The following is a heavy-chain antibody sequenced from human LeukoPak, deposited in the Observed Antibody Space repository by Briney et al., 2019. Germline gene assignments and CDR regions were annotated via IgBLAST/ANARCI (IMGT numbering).Heavy chain of an antibody. J-gene: IGHJ4*02. CDR1: GGSFSGYY. CDR2: INHSGST. CDR3: ARGMKLNLFDSGSYYQTQYYFDY. V-gene: IGHV4-34*01. D-gene: IGHD3-10*01. Sequence: SETLSLTCAVYGGSFSGYYWSWIRQPPGKGLEWIGEINHSGSTNYNPSLKRRVTISVDRSENQFSLKLSSVTAADTTVYYCARGMKLNLFDSGSYYQTQYYFDYWGQGTLVTVSS.